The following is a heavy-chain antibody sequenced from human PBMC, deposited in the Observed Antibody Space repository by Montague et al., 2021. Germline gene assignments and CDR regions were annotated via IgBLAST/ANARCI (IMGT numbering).Heavy chain of an antibody. CDR1: GGSISEFY. J-gene: IGHJ4*02. Sequence: SETLSLTCTVSGGSISEFYWSWIRQSPGKGLEWIGYIYDSGTTNYNPSLKSRVTISADTSMNQFSLNLRSVTAADTAVYFCARLLGFRAPFDYWGQGTLVTVSS. V-gene: IGHV4-59*08. CDR2: IYDSGTT. D-gene: IGHD3-10*01. CDR3: ARLLGFRAPFDY.